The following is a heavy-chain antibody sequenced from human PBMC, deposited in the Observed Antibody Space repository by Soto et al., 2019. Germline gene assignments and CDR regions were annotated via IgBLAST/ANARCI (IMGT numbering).Heavy chain of an antibody. CDR1: GYTFTSYG. Sequence: GASVKVSCKASGYTFTSYGIHWVRQAPGQRLEWMGWINAANGDTKYSPKFQGRVTITRDTSASTAYMELSSLRSEDTAVYYCVRRHVSATGIDWFDLWGQGNLVT. D-gene: IGHD6-13*01. J-gene: IGHJ5*02. CDR3: VRRHVSATGIDWFDL. V-gene: IGHV1-3*01. CDR2: INAANGDT.